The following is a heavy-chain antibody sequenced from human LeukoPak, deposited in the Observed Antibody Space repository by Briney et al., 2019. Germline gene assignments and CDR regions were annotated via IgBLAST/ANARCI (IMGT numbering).Heavy chain of an antibody. CDR1: GFTFSTYG. J-gene: IGHJ4*01. Sequence: GGSLRLSCAASGFTFSTYGMHWVRQAPGKGLEWVAFIRYDGNNKFYADSVKGRFTISRDNSKNSLYLQMNSLRPEDTALYYCSTDPRLLMYWGHGTLVTVSS. CDR2: IRYDGNNK. V-gene: IGHV3-30*02. D-gene: IGHD2-8*01. CDR3: STDPRLLMY.